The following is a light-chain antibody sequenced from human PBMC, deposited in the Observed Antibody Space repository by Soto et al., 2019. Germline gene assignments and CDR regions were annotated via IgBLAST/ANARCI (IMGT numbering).Light chain of an antibody. Sequence: QPVLTQPPSASGTPGQRVTISCSGSSSNIGSNTVNWYQQLPGTAPKLLIYSNNQRPSGVPDRFSGSKSGTSASLAISGLQSEDEADYYSAAWDDSLNGLFGGGTKLTVL. CDR1: SSNIGSNT. J-gene: IGLJ2*01. CDR3: AAWDDSLNGL. V-gene: IGLV1-44*01. CDR2: SNN.